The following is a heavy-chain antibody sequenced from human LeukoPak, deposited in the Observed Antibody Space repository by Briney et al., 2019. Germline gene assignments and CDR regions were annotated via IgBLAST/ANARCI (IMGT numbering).Heavy chain of an antibody. CDR1: GGSISSSSYY. Sequence: PSETLSLTCTVSGGSISSSSYYWGWIRQPPGKGLEWIGSIYHSGSTYYNPSLKSRVTISVDTSKNQFSLKLSSVTAADTAVYYCARDALGAAEATFDYWGRGTLVTVSS. D-gene: IGHD6-13*01. J-gene: IGHJ4*02. CDR3: ARDALGAAEATFDY. V-gene: IGHV4-39*07. CDR2: IYHSGST.